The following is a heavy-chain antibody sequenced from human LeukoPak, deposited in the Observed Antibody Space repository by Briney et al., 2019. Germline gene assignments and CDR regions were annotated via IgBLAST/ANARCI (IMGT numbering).Heavy chain of an antibody. J-gene: IGHJ4*02. Sequence: GGSLRLSCAASGFTFSNYEMNWVRQAPGKGLEWVANINQDGTEKYYVDSVKGRFTISRDNGKNSLYLQMNSLRVEDTAVYYCAKLAKYFYGSETFYFFEHWGQGTPVTASS. CDR2: INQDGTEK. CDR3: AKLAKYFYGSETFYFFEH. D-gene: IGHD3-10*01. V-gene: IGHV3-7*01. CDR1: GFTFSNYE.